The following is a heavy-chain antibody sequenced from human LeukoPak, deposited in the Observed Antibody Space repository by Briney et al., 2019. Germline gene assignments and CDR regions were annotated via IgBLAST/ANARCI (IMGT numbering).Heavy chain of an antibody. V-gene: IGHV1-2*02. D-gene: IGHD3-10*01. J-gene: IGHJ4*02. CDR1: GYTFTGYY. CDR2: INPNSGGT. Sequence: ASVKVSCKASGYTFTGYYMHWVRQAPGQGLEWMGWINPNSGGTNYAQKFQGRVTMTRDTSISTAYMELSRLRSDDTAVYYCASLAITMVRGLNLDYWGRGTLVTVSS. CDR3: ASLAITMVRGLNLDY.